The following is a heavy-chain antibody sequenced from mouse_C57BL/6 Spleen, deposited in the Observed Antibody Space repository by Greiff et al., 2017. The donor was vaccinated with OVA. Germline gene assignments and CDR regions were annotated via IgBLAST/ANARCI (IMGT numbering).Heavy chain of an antibody. Sequence: KESCKASGYTFTSYWMHWVKQRPGRGLEWIGRIDPNSGGTKYNEKFKSKATLTVDKPSSTAYMQLSSLTSEDSAVYYCARPITTVVVPYAMDYWGQGTSVTVSS. CDR2: IDPNSGGT. J-gene: IGHJ4*01. CDR3: ARPITTVVVPYAMDY. V-gene: IGHV1-72*01. D-gene: IGHD1-1*01. CDR1: GYTFTSYW.